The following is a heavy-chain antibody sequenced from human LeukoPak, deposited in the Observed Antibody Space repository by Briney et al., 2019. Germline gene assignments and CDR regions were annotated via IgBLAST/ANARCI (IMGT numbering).Heavy chain of an antibody. CDR2: IYTSGST. Sequence: KPSETLSLTCTVSGGSISSYYWSWIRQPAGKGLEWIGCIYTSGSTNYNPSLKSRVTMSVDTSKNQFSLKLSSVTAADTAVYYCARCTAWYPLHGHFDYWGQGTMVTVSS. V-gene: IGHV4-4*07. D-gene: IGHD2-15*01. CDR3: ARCTAWYPLHGHFDY. J-gene: IGHJ4*02. CDR1: GGSISSYY.